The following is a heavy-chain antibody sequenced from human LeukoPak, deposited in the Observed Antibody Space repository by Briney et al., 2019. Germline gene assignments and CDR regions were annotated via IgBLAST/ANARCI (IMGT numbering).Heavy chain of an antibody. CDR1: GVSISSGGYY. CDR3: VTLTFTKFDY. CDR2: IYYSGST. Sequence: PSETLSLTCTVSGVSISSGGYYWSWIRQHPGKGLEWIGYIYYSGSTNYNPFLKSRVTISVDTSKNQFSLKLSSVTAADTAVYYCVTLTFTKFDYWGQGTLVTVSS. V-gene: IGHV4-61*08. J-gene: IGHJ4*02. D-gene: IGHD2-8*01.